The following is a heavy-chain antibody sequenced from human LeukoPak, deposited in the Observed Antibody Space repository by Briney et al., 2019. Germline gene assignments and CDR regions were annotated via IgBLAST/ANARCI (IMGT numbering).Heavy chain of an antibody. D-gene: IGHD6-19*01. CDR1: AFIFSGHW. CDR2: IKEDGSER. V-gene: IGHV3-7*03. J-gene: IGHJ4*02. CDR3: AKDRHGSVAGTMLH. Sequence: GGSLRLSCEGSAFIFSGHWMNWVRQTPGKGLEWVASIKEDGSERQYVDSVKGRFTISRDNAKNSLYLQMNSLRAEDTALYYCAKDRHGSVAGTMLHWGQGTLVTVSS.